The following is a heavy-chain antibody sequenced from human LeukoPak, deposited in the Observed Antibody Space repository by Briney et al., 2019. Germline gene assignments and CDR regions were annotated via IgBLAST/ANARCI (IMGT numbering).Heavy chain of an antibody. V-gene: IGHV3-30*19. Sequence: GGSLRLSCAASGFTFSSYGMHWVRQAPGKGLEWVAVIWYDGSNKYYADSVKGRFTISRDNSKNTLYLQMNSLRAEDTAVYYCARYHDYGDYMIDYWGQGTLVTVSS. J-gene: IGHJ4*02. CDR2: IWYDGSNK. CDR3: ARYHDYGDYMIDY. D-gene: IGHD4-17*01. CDR1: GFTFSSYG.